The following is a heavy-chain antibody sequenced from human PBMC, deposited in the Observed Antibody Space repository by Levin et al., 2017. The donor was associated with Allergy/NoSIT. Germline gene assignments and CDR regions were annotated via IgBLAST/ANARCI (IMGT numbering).Heavy chain of an antibody. CDR1: GYTFTGYY. Sequence: ASVKVSCKASGYTFTGYYMHWVRQAPGQGLEWMGRINPNSGGTNYAQKFQGRVTMTRDTSISTAYMELSRLRSDDTAVYYCARDLWQQLGYYGMDVWGQGTTVTVSS. V-gene: IGHV1-2*06. J-gene: IGHJ6*02. D-gene: IGHD6-13*01. CDR2: INPNSGGT. CDR3: ARDLWQQLGYYGMDV.